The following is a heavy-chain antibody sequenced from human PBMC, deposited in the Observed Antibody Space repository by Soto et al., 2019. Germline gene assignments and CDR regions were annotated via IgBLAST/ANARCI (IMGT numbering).Heavy chain of an antibody. V-gene: IGHV4-39*01. J-gene: IGHJ4*02. CDR1: GGSISSSRYY. CDR3: SIHGIYYYVSSGYYYSPYYFDY. CDR2: IYYSGST. D-gene: IGHD3-22*01. Sequence: SETLSLTCTVSGGSISSSRYYWGWIRQPTGKGLEWIGSIYYSGSTYNNPSLKSRVTISVDTSKNQFSLKLSSVTAADTAVYYCSIHGIYYYVSSGYYYSPYYFDYWGQGTLVTVS.